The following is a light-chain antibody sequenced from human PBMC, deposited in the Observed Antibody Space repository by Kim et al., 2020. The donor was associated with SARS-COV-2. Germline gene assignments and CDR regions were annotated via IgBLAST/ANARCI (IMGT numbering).Light chain of an antibody. V-gene: IGLV1-40*01. J-gene: IGLJ2*01. CDR1: SSNSGAGYD. CDR2: GNS. Sequence: VIISCTGDSSNSGAGYDVHWYKRSQGTAPKLRIRGNSNRTSGGPERFSGSRSGTSASLAITGLQSDDEGDYYCQSYDSSLSGYVVFGGGTQLTVL. CDR3: QSYDSSLSGYVV.